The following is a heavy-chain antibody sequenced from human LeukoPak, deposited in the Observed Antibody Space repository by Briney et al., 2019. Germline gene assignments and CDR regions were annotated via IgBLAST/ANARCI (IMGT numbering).Heavy chain of an antibody. Sequence: GGSLRLSCAASGFTFSSYAMSWVRQAPGKGLEWVSTISGSGGSIYYADSVKGRFTISRDNSKNTLCLQMNSLRVEDTAVYYCAKDGTVTRPFDYWGQGILVTVSS. J-gene: IGHJ4*02. CDR2: ISGSGGSI. D-gene: IGHD4-17*01. CDR1: GFTFSSYA. V-gene: IGHV3-23*01. CDR3: AKDGTVTRPFDY.